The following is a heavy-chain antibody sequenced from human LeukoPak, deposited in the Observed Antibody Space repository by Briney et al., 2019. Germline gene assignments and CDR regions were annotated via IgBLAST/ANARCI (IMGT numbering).Heavy chain of an antibody. CDR1: GFTFSSYE. Sequence: GGSLRLSCAASGFTFSSYEMNWVRQAPGKGLEWVSSISSSSSYIYYADSVKGRFTISRDNAKNSLYLQMNSLRAEDTAVYYCARGDDSSGYYYESFDYWGQGTLVTVSS. D-gene: IGHD3-22*01. V-gene: IGHV3-21*01. J-gene: IGHJ4*02. CDR2: ISSSSSYI. CDR3: ARGDDSSGYYYESFDY.